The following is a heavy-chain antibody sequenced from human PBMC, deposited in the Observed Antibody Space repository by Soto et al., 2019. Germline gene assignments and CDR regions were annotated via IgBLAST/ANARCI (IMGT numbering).Heavy chain of an antibody. CDR1: GFTVSSNY. D-gene: IGHD2-21*01. CDR2: IYSGGST. J-gene: IGHJ5*02. Sequence: EVQLVESGGGLVQPGGSLSLSCAASGFTVSSNYMSWVRQAPGTGLEWVSVIYSGGSTYYADSVKGRFTISRDNSKNTLYLQMNSLRAEDTAVYYCARDVAYCGGDCYGWFDPWGQGTLVIVSS. V-gene: IGHV3-66*01. CDR3: ARDVAYCGGDCYGWFDP.